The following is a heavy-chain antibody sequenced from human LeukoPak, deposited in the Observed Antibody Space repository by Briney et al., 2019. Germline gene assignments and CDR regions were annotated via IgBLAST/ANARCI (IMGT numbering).Heavy chain of an antibody. D-gene: IGHD3-22*01. CDR2: IIPILGIA. J-gene: IGHJ3*02. CDR1: GGTFSSYT. CDR3: AREKYYYDSSGYGDAFDI. Sequence: SVKVSCRASGGTFSSYTISWVRQAPGQGLEWMGRIIPILGIANYAQKFQGRVTITADKSTSTAYMELSSLRSEDTAVYYCAREKYYYDSSGYGDAFDIWGQGTMVTVSS. V-gene: IGHV1-69*04.